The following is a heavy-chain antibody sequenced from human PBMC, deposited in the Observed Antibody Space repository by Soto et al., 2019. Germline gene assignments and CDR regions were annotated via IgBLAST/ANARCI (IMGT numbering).Heavy chain of an antibody. CDR2: NDGGNGRT. D-gene: IGHD1-7*01. CDR3: AREARRTWALEY. Sequence: QVQVVQSGAEVKKPGYSVKVSCRASGYTCTGHAIHCVRQAPGQSLEWMGWNDGGNGRTQYAQRVQGKVTLTRDTSPITAYMELPSLTSKDKAVYYNAREARRTWALEYWGKGTLVTVSS. V-gene: IGHV1-3*01. J-gene: IGHJ4*02. CDR1: GYTCTGHA.